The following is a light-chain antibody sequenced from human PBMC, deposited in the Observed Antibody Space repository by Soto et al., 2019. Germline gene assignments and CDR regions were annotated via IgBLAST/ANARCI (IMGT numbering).Light chain of an antibody. J-gene: IGLJ2*01. CDR3: QTWGTGIVV. CDR1: SGHSSNA. CDR2: VYSDGSH. Sequence: QSVLTQSPSASASLGASVKLTCTLSSGHSSNAIAWHQQQPEKGPRYLMKVYSDGSHSKGDELPDRFSGSSSGAARYLTISSHQAEDEADYYCQTWGTGIVVFGGGTKLTVL. V-gene: IGLV4-69*01.